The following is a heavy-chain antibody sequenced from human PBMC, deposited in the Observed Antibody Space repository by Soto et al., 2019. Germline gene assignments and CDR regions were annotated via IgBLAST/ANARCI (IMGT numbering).Heavy chain of an antibody. Sequence: QVRLVQSGAEVKETGASVKVSCKATGYIFNDFVVHWLRQAPGQRLEWIGKINTANGKIEYSQKFQDRVTLLRDTSESTVYMDLSSLSSEDTAVYYCERFFHAFSVFDYWGQGTLVTVSS. CDR3: ERFFHAFSVFDY. V-gene: IGHV1-3*04. CDR1: GYIFNDFV. J-gene: IGHJ4*02. CDR2: INTANGKI.